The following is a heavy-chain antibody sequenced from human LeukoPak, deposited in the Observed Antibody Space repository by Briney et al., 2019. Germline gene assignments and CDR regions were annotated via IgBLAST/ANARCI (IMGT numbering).Heavy chain of an antibody. CDR1: GFTFSNHE. Sequence: GGSLRLSCAASGFTFSNHEMNWVRQAPGKGPEWLSYISSSDGTIYYADSVKGRFTISRDNARNSLYLQMNSLRAEDTAVYYCARPYGGQGYWGQGTLVTVSS. J-gene: IGHJ4*02. D-gene: IGHD4-23*01. CDR3: ARPYGGQGY. CDR2: ISSSDGTI. V-gene: IGHV3-48*03.